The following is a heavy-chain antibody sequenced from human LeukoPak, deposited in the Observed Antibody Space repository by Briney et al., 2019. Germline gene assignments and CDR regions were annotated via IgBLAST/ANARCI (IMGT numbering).Heavy chain of an antibody. CDR1: GFTFSSHA. V-gene: IGHV3-23*01. CDR2: IRGSGDST. J-gene: IGHJ4*02. CDR3: AREQWLDETDY. Sequence: GGSLRLSCAASGFTFSSHAMSWVRQAPGKGLEWVSLIRGSGDSTYFADSLKGRFTVSRDNSKNTLFLQMYSLRAEDTAVYYCAREQWLDETDYWGQGTLVTVSS. D-gene: IGHD6-19*01.